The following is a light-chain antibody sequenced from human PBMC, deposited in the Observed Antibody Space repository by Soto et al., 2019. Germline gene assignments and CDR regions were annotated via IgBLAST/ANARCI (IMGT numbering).Light chain of an antibody. CDR2: ATS. Sequence: DIHMTQSPSSLSAYVGDRVTSTCRASQNINVYLNWYQHKPGKDPMLLIYATSNLESGVQSRFGGSGSGAGFTLTISSLQPADFATYYCQQSFSTPTFGGGTKGDIK. J-gene: IGKJ4*01. CDR1: QNINVY. V-gene: IGKV1-39*01. CDR3: QQSFSTPT.